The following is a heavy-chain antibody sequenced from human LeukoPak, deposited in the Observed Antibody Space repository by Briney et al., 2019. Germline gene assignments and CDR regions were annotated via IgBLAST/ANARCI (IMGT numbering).Heavy chain of an antibody. J-gene: IGHJ3*02. CDR1: GFTFDDYG. D-gene: IGHD3-22*01. Sequence: GGSLRLSCAAPGFTFDDYGMSWVRQAPGKGLEWVSGINWNGSSTGYADSVKGRFTISRDNAKNSLYLQMNSLRAEDTALYYCARGIQKRIVVVILDAFDIWGQGTMVTVSS. CDR2: INWNGSST. CDR3: ARGIQKRIVVVILDAFDI. V-gene: IGHV3-20*04.